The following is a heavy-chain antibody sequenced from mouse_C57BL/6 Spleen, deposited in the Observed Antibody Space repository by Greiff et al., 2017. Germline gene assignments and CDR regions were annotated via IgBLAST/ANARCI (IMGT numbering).Heavy chain of an antibody. CDR2: FHPYNDDT. Sequence: QVQLKQSGAELVKPGASVKMSCQASGYTFTTYPIEWMKQNHGKSLEWIGNFHPYNDDTKYNEKFKGKATLTVEKSSSTVYLGLSRLTSDDSAVYYCARRIYYDYDGGDYFDDWGKGTTLTVSS. CDR3: ARRIYYDYDGGDYFDD. D-gene: IGHD2-4*01. J-gene: IGHJ2*01. CDR1: GYTFTTYP. V-gene: IGHV1-47*01.